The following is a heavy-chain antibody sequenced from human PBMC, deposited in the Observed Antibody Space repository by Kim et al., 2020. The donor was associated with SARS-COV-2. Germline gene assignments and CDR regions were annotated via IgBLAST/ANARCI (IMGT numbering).Heavy chain of an antibody. V-gene: IGHV3-48*02. CDR1: GFTFSSYS. J-gene: IGHJ4*02. CDR3: ARVRPPAIYYVSGSYYTRLDY. CDR2: ISSSSSTI. Sequence: GGSLRLSCAASGFTFSSYSMNWVRQAPGKGLEWVSYISSSSSTIYYADSVKGRFTISRDNAKNSLYLQMNSLRDEDTAVYYCARVRPPAIYYVSGSYYTRLDYCGQGTLVTVSS. D-gene: IGHD3-10*01.